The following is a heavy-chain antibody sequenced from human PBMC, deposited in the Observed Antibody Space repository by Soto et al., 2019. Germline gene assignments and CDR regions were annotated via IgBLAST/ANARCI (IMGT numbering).Heavy chain of an antibody. CDR1: GFTFSSYG. CDR3: AKDALEGSEFDY. J-gene: IGHJ4*02. Sequence: QVQLVESGGGVVQPGRSLRLSCAASGFTFSSYGMHWVRQAPGKGLEWVAVISYDGSNKYYADSVKGRFTISRDNSKNTLYLQMNRLRAEDTAVYSCAKDALEGSEFDYWGQGTLVTVSS. CDR2: ISYDGSNK. D-gene: IGHD3-10*01. V-gene: IGHV3-30*18.